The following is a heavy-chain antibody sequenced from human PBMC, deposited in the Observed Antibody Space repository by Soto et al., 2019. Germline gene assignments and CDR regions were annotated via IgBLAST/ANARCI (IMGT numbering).Heavy chain of an antibody. D-gene: IGHD3-22*01. CDR1: GVTFSGYA. CDR2: LSGTGIST. CDR3: ATTYDSSCYDY. Sequence: EVHLLASGGGLVQPGGSLRLSCAASGVTFSGYAMNWVRQAPGKGLEWVSALSGTGISTYYADTVKDRFTISSDNSRNTLHLQMSSLRAEDTAVYYCATTYDSSCYDYWGQGTLVTVSS. V-gene: IGHV3-23*01. J-gene: IGHJ4*02.